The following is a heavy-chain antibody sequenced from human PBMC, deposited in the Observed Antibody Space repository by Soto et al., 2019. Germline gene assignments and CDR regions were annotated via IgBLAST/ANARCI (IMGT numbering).Heavy chain of an antibody. J-gene: IGHJ5*02. D-gene: IGHD2-15*01. CDR2: ISVSGTYT. Sequence: EVQLLESGGGLVQPGGSLRLSCAASGFNFSSYAMNWVRQAPGKGLELVSGISVSGTYTYYAESVKGRFTISRDNSKSTLYLQMNSLRAEDTAVYYCAKGGAVKLPRYNWFDPWGQGVLVTVSS. CDR3: AKGGAVKLPRYNWFDP. CDR1: GFNFSSYA. V-gene: IGHV3-23*01.